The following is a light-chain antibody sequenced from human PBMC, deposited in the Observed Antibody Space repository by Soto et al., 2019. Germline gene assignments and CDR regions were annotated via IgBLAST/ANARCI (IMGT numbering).Light chain of an antibody. CDR2: GAS. CDR3: QQYDSSPLT. Sequence: EIVWTQSPGTLSLSPGERATLSCRASQSVNSNYLAWYQQKPGQAPRLLFSGASSRATGIPDRFSGSGSGTVFTLTISRLEPEDFAIYYCQQYDSSPLTFGQGTKVDIK. CDR1: QSVNSNY. J-gene: IGKJ1*01. V-gene: IGKV3-20*01.